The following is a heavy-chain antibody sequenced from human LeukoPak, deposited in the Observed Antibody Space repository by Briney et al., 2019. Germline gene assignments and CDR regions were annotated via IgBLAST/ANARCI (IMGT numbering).Heavy chain of an antibody. CDR1: GGSISSYY. J-gene: IGHJ4*02. D-gene: IGHD1-26*01. CDR3: ARGEWELLRFDY. V-gene: IGHV4-59*01. Sequence: SETLSLTCTASGGSISSYYWSWIRQPPGKGLEWIGYIYYSGSTNYNPSLKSRVTISVDTSKNQFSLKLSSVTAADTAVYYCARGEWELLRFDYWGQGTLVTVSS. CDR2: IYYSGST.